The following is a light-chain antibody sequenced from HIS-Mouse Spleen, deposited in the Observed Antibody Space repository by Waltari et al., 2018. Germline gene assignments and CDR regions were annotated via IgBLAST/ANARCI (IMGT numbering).Light chain of an antibody. CDR3: QSADSSGTYSVV. Sequence: SYELTQPPSVSVSPGQTARITCSGDALPKQYAYWYQQKPGQAPVLVIYKDSERPSGIPERFSGSSSGTTVTLTISGVQAEDEADYYCQSADSSGTYSVVFVGGTKLTVL. CDR1: ALPKQY. J-gene: IGLJ2*01. V-gene: IGLV3-25*03. CDR2: KDS.